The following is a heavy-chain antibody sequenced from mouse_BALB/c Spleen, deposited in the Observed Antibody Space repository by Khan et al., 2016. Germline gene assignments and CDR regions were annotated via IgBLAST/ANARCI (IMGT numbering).Heavy chain of an antibody. CDR2: IDPENGDT. CDR3: TAPITYGHKAWFAY. V-gene: IGHV14-4*02. CDR1: GFNIKDYY. Sequence: VQLQQSGAELVRSGASVRLSCTASGFNIKDYYMHWVKQRPEQGLEWIGWIDPENGDTEYAPKFQGKATMTADTSSNTAYLQLSSLTSDDTAVYCCTAPITYGHKAWFAYWGQGTLVTVSA. J-gene: IGHJ3*01. D-gene: IGHD6-1*01.